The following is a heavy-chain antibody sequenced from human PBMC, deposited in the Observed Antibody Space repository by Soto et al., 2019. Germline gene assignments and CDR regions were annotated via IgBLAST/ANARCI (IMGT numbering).Heavy chain of an antibody. Sequence: PGESLKISCKGSGYSFTSYWISWVRQMPGKSLEWMGRIDPSDSYTNYSPSFQGHVTISADKSISTAYLQWSSLKASDTAMYYCARHTSVHGYCYGSGSSIHIDYWGQGTLVTVSS. CDR1: GYSFTSYW. J-gene: IGHJ4*02. V-gene: IGHV5-10-1*01. CDR2: IDPSDSYT. CDR3: ARHTSVHGYCYGSGSSIHIDY. D-gene: IGHD3-10*01.